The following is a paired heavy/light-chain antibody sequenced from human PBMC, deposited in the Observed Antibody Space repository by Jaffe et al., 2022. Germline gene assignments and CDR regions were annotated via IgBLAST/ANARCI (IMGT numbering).Heavy chain of an antibody. V-gene: IGHV4-38-2*02. CDR1: GYSISSGYY. CDR3: VRELYTRSVVAATYDAFDI. D-gene: IGHD2-15*01. Sequence: QVQLQESGPGLVKPSETLSLTCAVSGYSISSGYYWGWIRQPPGKGLEWIGSIYHSGSTYYNPSLKSRVTISVDTSKNQFSLKLSSVTAADTAVYYCVRELYTRSVVAATYDAFDIWGQGTMVTVSS. CDR2: IYHSGST. J-gene: IGHJ3*02.
Light chain of an antibody. CDR1: SLRSYY. V-gene: IGLV3-19*01. Sequence: SSELTQDPAVSVALGQTVRITCQGDSLRSYYASWYQQKPGQAPVLVIYGKNNRPSGIPDRFSGSSSGNTASLTITGAQAEDEADYYCNSRDSSGNLHVVFGGGTKLTVL. CDR3: NSRDSSGNLHVV. J-gene: IGLJ2*01. CDR2: GKN.